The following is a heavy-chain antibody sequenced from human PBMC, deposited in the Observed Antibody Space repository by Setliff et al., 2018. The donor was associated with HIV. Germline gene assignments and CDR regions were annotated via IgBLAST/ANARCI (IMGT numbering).Heavy chain of an antibody. J-gene: IGHJ4*02. V-gene: IGHV1-18*01. CDR2: ISGYSGHT. CDR1: GYTFSDYD. CDR3: AREHSTTWPYFDF. Sequence: ASVKVSCKASGYTFSDYDVAWVRQAPGQGLEWMGWISGYSGHTSYAQKIQGRVTMTTDTSTSTAYMGLRSLRSDDTAVYFCAREHSTTWPYFDFWGQGTLVTVS. D-gene: IGHD6-13*01.